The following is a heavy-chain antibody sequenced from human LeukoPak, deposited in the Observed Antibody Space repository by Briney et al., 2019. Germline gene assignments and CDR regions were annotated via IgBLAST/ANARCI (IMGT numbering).Heavy chain of an antibody. CDR2: ISGSGVST. J-gene: IGHJ4*02. CDR1: GFTFSSYA. V-gene: IGHV3-23*01. CDR3: VKGGGNVRRYFEY. Sequence: PGGSLRLSCAASGFTFSSYAMSWVRQAPGKGLEWVSAISGSGVSTYYADSVKGRFTISRDSSKNTLYLQMNSLRAEDTAVYYCVKGGGNVRRYFEYWGQGTLVTVSS. D-gene: IGHD4-23*01.